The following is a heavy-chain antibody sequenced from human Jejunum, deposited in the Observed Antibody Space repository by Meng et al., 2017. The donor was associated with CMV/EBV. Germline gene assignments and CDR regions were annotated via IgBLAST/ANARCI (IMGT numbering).Heavy chain of an antibody. CDR3: AKSRGHWQFDL. D-gene: IGHD3-10*01. CDR2: IGSSGIT. CDR1: GLTFSTYG. V-gene: IGHV3-23*01. Sequence: CAASGLTFSTYGMSWVRQAPGKGPEWVSHIGSSGITNYADSVEGRFTISRDNSKNTLYLQMNSLRAEDTAVYYCAKSRGHWQFDLWGRGTLGTVSS. J-gene: IGHJ2*01.